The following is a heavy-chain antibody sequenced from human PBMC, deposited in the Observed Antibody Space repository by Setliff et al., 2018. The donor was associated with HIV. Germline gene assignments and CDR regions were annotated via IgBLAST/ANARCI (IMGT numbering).Heavy chain of an antibody. CDR2: INPSGGST. V-gene: IGHV1-46*01. Sequence: GASVKVSCKASGYSFTGYYVNWVRQAPGQGLEWMGIINPSGGSTNYAQKFQGRVTMTRDTSTSTVYMELSSLGSEDTAVYYCAGGLVSQKVPFDPWGQGTLVTVSS. D-gene: IGHD1-1*01. CDR1: GYSFTGYY. J-gene: IGHJ5*02. CDR3: AGGLVSQKVPFDP.